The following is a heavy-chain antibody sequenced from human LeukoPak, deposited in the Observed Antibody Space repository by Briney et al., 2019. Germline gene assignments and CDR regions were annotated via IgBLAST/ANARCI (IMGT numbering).Heavy chain of an antibody. CDR3: ARDRLEALAGTRGFDY. CDR2: TLLNGNNN. D-gene: IGHD6-19*01. J-gene: IGHJ4*02. Sequence: PGGSLRLSCAASGFTFSNYGMHWVRQAPGKRLEWVALTLLNGNNNYYADSVKGRFTISRDNSKNTLYLQMNSLRPEDTAVYSCARDRLEALAGTRGFDYWGQGILVTVSS. CDR1: GFTFSNYG. V-gene: IGHV3-30*02.